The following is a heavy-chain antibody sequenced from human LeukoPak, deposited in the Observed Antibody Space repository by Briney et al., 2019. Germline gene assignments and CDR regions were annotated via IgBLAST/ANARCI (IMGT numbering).Heavy chain of an antibody. CDR1: GFTFSNYW. V-gene: IGHV3-7*01. Sequence: GGSLRLSCAVSGFTFSNYWVTWVRQTPGKGLEFVANINRDGSVKNYVDSVKGRFTISGDNAKNSLYLQMSSLRVDDTAIYYCARDPGYSSFDYWGQGTLVTVSS. CDR3: ARDPGYSSFDY. D-gene: IGHD5-12*01. CDR2: INRDGSVK. J-gene: IGHJ4*02.